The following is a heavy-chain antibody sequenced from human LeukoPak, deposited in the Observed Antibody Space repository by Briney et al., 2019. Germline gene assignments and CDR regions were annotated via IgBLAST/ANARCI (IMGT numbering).Heavy chain of an antibody. CDR2: ISAYNDNT. V-gene: IGHV1-18*01. CDR3: ARDTPLGGATKGLDAFDI. J-gene: IGHJ3*02. CDR1: GYTFTSYG. D-gene: IGHD1-26*01. Sequence: ASVKVSCKASGYTFTSYGISWVRQAPGQGLEWMGWISAYNDNTNYAQKLQGRVTMTTDTSTSTAYMELRSLRSDDTAVYYCARDTPLGGATKGLDAFDIWGQGTMVTVSS.